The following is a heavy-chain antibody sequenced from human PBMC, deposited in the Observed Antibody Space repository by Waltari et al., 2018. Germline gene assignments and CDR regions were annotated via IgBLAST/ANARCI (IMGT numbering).Heavy chain of an antibody. Sequence: EVQLLESGGDLGQPGGSLRLSCAASGITFSSYVMRWVRLAPGKWLEWVSTISGSGGTYYADSVRGRFTISRDKSKNTLSLQMNSLRAEDTAVYYCAIGQGYYFDYWGQGTLVTVSS. V-gene: IGHV3-23*01. CDR1: GITFSSYV. CDR2: ISGSGGT. J-gene: IGHJ4*02. CDR3: AIGQGYYFDY.